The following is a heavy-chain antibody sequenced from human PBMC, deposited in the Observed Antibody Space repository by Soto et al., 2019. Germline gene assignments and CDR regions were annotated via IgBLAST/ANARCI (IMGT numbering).Heavy chain of an antibody. V-gene: IGHV3-21*01. D-gene: IGHD3-22*01. J-gene: IGHJ6*02. Sequence: GGSLRLSCAASGFTFSSYSMNWVRQAPGKGLEWVSSISSSSSYIYYADSVKGRFTISRDNAKNSLYLQMNSLRAEDTAVYYCARDRSEYDSSGYYYYYSGMDVWGQGTTVTVSS. CDR3: ARDRSEYDSSGYYYYYSGMDV. CDR1: GFTFSSYS. CDR2: ISSSSSYI.